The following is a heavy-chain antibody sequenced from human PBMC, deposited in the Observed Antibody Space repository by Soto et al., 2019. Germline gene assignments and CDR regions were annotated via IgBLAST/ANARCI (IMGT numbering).Heavy chain of an antibody. D-gene: IGHD6-19*01. V-gene: IGHV3-23*01. CDR3: ALRQWPFDP. Sequence: GGSPGLSCATSGFTLSSYCIHRARQAPGKGLEWVSDISGSGSSKYYADSVKGRFTISRDNSKNTLYLQMNSLRAEDTAVYYCALRQWPFDPWGQGTLVTVYS. CDR1: GFTLSSYC. J-gene: IGHJ5*02. CDR2: ISGSGSSK.